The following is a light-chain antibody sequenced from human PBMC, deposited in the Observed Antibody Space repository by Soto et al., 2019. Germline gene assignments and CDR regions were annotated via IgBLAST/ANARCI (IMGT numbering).Light chain of an antibody. CDR1: SSDVGSPNL. CDR2: EVS. J-gene: IGLJ7*01. V-gene: IGLV2-23*02. Sequence: QSALTQPASVSGSPGQSITISCTGTSSDVGSPNLVSGYQQHPGQAPKLMIYEVSKRPLGVSARFSASKSGNTASLTISGLQAEDEADYYCCSYGGSRAVFGGGTQLAVL. CDR3: CSYGGSRAV.